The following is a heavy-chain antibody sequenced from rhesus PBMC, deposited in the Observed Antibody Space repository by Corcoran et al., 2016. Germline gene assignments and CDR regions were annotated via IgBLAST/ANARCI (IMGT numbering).Heavy chain of an antibody. CDR2: IYGRSTST. Sequence: QVQLQASGPGVVQPSETLSLTCAVSGGSISDRFRWRWIRPPPGKGLKWIGDIYGRSTSTNYNPSLKSRVTIAKDTSKNQFSLKLSSVTAADTAVYYCARALLSLDYWGQGVLVTVSS. V-gene: IGHV4S10*01. D-gene: IGHD2-15*01. J-gene: IGHJ4*01. CDR1: GGSISDRFR. CDR3: ARALLSLDY.